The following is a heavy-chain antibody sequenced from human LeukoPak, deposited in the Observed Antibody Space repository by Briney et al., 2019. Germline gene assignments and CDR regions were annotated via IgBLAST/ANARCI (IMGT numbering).Heavy chain of an antibody. CDR1: GDSISRYY. CDR3: AREIFSRPQISGYDRKFYYYMDV. CDR2: FYTSANT. D-gene: IGHD5-12*01. Sequence: PSETLSLTCTVSGDSISRYYWSWIRQSAGKGLEWIGRFYTSANTNYNPSLKSRVTMSVDTSKKQFSLKLSSVTAADTAVYYCAREIFSRPQISGYDRKFYYYMDVWGKGTTVTISS. J-gene: IGHJ6*03. V-gene: IGHV4-4*07.